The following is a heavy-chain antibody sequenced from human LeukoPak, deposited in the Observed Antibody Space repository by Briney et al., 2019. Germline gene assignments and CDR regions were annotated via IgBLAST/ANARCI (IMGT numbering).Heavy chain of an antibody. Sequence: GGSLRLSCAASGFTFSDYYMSWVRQAPGKGLEWVSAISDGGGTTYYTDSVKGRFSISRDTSKSALYLQMNSLRAEDTALYYCAKFRTSSGPRDFDSWGQGTLVTVSS. V-gene: IGHV3-23*01. D-gene: IGHD1-1*01. CDR3: AKFRTSSGPRDFDS. CDR2: ISDGGGTT. CDR1: GFTFSDYY. J-gene: IGHJ4*02.